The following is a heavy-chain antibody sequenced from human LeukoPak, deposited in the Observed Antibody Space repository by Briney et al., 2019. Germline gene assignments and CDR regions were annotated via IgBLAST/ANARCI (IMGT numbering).Heavy chain of an antibody. J-gene: IGHJ4*02. CDR1: GFIFSNYA. CDR2: ISGRSNNT. Sequence: GGSLRLSCAASGFIFSNYAMYWVRQAPGKGLEGVSAISGRSNNTYYADSVRGRFTISRDSSKNTLYLQMNSLRADDTAVYYCANWGDYDVLTGYYVSDFWGQGTLVTVSS. CDR3: ANWGDYDVLTGYYVSDF. D-gene: IGHD3-9*01. V-gene: IGHV3-23*01.